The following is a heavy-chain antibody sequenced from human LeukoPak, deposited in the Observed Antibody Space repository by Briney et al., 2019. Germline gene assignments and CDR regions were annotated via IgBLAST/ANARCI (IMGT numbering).Heavy chain of an antibody. J-gene: IGHJ4*02. V-gene: IGHV4-61*10. CDR2: IYYSGST. Sequence: PSETLSLTCTVSGGSISSGSYYWSWIRQPAGKGLEWIGYIYYSGSTNYHPSLKSRVTISVDTSKNQFSLKLSSVTAADTAVYYCARGEAVAGKNFDYWGQGTLVTVSS. CDR1: GGSISSGSYY. D-gene: IGHD6-19*01. CDR3: ARGEAVAGKNFDY.